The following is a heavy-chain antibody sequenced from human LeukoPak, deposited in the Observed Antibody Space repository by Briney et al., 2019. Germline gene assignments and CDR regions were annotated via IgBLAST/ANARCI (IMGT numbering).Heavy chain of an antibody. CDR2: FNYNGGNT. Sequence: GGSLRLSCAASGFSFGDYGMRWVRQAPGKGLEWVSGFNYNGGNTGYAASVKGRFTISRDKSKNTLYLQMNSLRAEDTAVYCCAKKGDFGYYFEYWGQGTLVTVSS. V-gene: IGHV3-20*04. CDR1: GFSFGDYG. J-gene: IGHJ4*02. CDR3: AKKGDFGYYFEY. D-gene: IGHD3-10*01.